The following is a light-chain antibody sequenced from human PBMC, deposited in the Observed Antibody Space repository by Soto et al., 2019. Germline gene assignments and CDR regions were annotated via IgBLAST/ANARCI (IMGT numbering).Light chain of an antibody. Sequence: QSVLTQPPSASGTPGQRVTISCSGSSSNIGSNTVNWFQQLPGAAPKLLIYTNNQRPSGVPDRFSGSKSGTSASLAISGLQSEGEGDYYCAAWDDSLNGLVFGGGTKLPVL. CDR3: AAWDDSLNGLV. CDR2: TNN. J-gene: IGLJ2*01. V-gene: IGLV1-44*01. CDR1: SSNIGSNT.